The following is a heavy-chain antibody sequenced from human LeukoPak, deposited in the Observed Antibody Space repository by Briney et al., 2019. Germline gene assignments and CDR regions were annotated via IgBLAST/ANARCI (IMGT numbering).Heavy chain of an antibody. V-gene: IGHV1-8*01. Sequence: ASVKVSCKASGYTFTSYDVNWVRQATGQGLEWMGWVNPNSGHTGYAQKFQGRVTMTTHTSISPAYMELSSLRSEDTAVYYCARGAPGSYCSGGSCPYFDYWGQGTLVSVSS. D-gene: IGHD2-15*01. CDR3: ARGAPGSYCSGGSCPYFDY. J-gene: IGHJ4*02. CDR1: GYTFTSYD. CDR2: VNPNSGHT.